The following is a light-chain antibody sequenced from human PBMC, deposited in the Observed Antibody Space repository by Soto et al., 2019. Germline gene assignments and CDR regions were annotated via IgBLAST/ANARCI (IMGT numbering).Light chain of an antibody. Sequence: VLSQSSRRLSLSPGERATLSCRASQSVPSTYFAWYQQKSGQPPRLLISGTSNRATGIPDRFSGSGSGRDFTLTISRLEPEDFAVYFCPQFGNTPSTFGQGTKVDI. J-gene: IGKJ1*01. CDR1: QSVPSTY. CDR2: GTS. CDR3: PQFGNTPST. V-gene: IGKV3-20*01.